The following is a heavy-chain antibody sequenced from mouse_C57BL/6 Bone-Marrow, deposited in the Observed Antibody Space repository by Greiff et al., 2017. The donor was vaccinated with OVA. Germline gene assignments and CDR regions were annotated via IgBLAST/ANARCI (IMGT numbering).Heavy chain of an antibody. CDR1: GYSITSGYD. D-gene: IGHD2-1*01. CDR2: ISYSGST. CDR3: ARDLDGNYGFDY. V-gene: IGHV3-1*01. Sequence: EVKLVESGPGMVKPSQSLSLTCTVTGYSITSGYDWHWIRHFPGNKLEWMGYISYSGSTNYNPSLKSRISITHDTSKNHFFLKLNSVTTEDTATYYCARDLDGNYGFDYWGQGTTLTVSS. J-gene: IGHJ2*01.